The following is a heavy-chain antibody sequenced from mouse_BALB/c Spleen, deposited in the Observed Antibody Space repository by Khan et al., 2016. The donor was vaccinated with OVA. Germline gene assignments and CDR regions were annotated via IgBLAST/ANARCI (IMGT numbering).Heavy chain of an antibody. CDR2: ISYDGSN. CDR1: DYSITSGFY. CDR3: ARGYAGYYFAY. Sequence: EVQLQESGPGLVKPSQSLSLTCSVTDYSITSGFYRNWIRQFPGNKLEWMGYISYDGSNNYNPSLKNRISLTRDTSKNQSFLNLNSVTTEDTATYFCARGYAGYYFAYWGQGTLITVSA. D-gene: IGHD2-3*01. J-gene: IGHJ3*01. V-gene: IGHV3-6*02.